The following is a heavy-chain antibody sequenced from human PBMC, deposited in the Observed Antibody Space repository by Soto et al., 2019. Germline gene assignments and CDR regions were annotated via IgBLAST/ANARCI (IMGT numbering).Heavy chain of an antibody. CDR3: ARPKDLSPSE. CDR1: GGSITTYY. J-gene: IGHJ4*02. V-gene: IGHV4-4*07. CDR2: IHSSGST. D-gene: IGHD3-16*01. Sequence: PSETLSLTCTVSGGSITTYYWSWIRQPAGKGLEWIGRIHSSGSTNYNPSLKSRVTMSLDTAKNQFSLKLNSVTAADTAVYYCARPKDLSPSEWGQGTLVTVSS.